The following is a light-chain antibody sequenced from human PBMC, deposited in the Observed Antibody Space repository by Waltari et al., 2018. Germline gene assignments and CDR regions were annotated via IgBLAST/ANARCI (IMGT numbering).Light chain of an antibody. CDR3: QQYGSSYT. CDR1: QSVPNNY. V-gene: IGKV3-20*01. Sequence: EIVLTQSPGTLSLSPGERATLSCRASQSVPNNYLAWYQHKPGQAPRLLLYGLSFRATGIPHRFSGSGSGTDFTLTISSLEPEDFAVYYCQQYGSSYTFGQGTKLENK. J-gene: IGKJ2*01. CDR2: GLS.